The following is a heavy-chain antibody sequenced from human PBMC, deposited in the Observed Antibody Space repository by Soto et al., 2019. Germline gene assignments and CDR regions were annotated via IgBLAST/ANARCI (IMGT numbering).Heavy chain of an antibody. CDR3: AREGGYYFDY. J-gene: IGHJ4*02. CDR1: GGSVSSGSYY. V-gene: IGHV4-61*01. CDR2: VYYSGST. Sequence: KSSETLSLTCTVSGGSVSSGSYYWSWIRQPPGKGLEWIGYVYYSGSTNYNPSLKSRVTISVDTSKNQFSLKLSSVTAADTAVYYCAREGGYYFDYWGQGTLVTVSS. D-gene: IGHD1-26*01.